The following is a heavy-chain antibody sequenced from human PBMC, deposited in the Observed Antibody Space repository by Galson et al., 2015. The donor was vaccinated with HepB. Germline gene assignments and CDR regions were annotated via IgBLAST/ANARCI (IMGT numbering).Heavy chain of an antibody. D-gene: IGHD3-10*01. CDR2: ISADDGRNK. V-gene: IGHV3-30*04. Sequence: SLRLSCAASGLIFSNSVMHWVRQAPGKGLEWVALISADDGRNKNYADSVKGRFTISRDNAMNSLDLQMNSLRAEDTAVYYCARYGSGANYQDPFDSWGQGTLVTVSS. J-gene: IGHJ4*02. CDR1: GLIFSNSV. CDR3: ARYGSGANYQDPFDS.